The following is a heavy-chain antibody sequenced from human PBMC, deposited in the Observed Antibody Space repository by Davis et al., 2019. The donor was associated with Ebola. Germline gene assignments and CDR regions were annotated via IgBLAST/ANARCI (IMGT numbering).Heavy chain of an antibody. CDR3: ARRIQLWLRGYYFDY. D-gene: IGHD5-18*01. V-gene: IGHV4-31*03. CDR1: GGSISSGGYY. Sequence: SETLSLTCTVSGGSISSGGYYWSWIRQHPGKGLEWIGYIYYSGSTYYNPSLKSRVTISVDTSKNQFSLKLSSVTAADTAVYYCARRIQLWLRGYYFDYWGQGTLVTVSS. CDR2: IYYSGST. J-gene: IGHJ4*02.